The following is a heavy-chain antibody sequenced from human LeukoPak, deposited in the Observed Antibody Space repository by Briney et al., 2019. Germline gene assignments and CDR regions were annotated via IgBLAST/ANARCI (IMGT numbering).Heavy chain of an antibody. Sequence: PSETLSLTCTVSGGSISSGGYYWSWIRQHPGKGLEWIGYIYYSGSTYYNPSLKSRVTISVDTSKNQFSLKLSSVTAADTAVYYCARDVYGDYDNNWFDPLGQGTLVTASS. CDR2: IYYSGST. J-gene: IGHJ5*02. D-gene: IGHD4-17*01. CDR3: ARDVYGDYDNNWFDP. CDR1: GGSISSGGYY. V-gene: IGHV4-31*03.